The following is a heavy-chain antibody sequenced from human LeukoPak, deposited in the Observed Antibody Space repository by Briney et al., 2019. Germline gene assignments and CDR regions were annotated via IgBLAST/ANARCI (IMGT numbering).Heavy chain of an antibody. CDR3: AGVYSSSWYSNWYFDL. D-gene: IGHD6-13*01. CDR1: GGTFGSYA. V-gene: IGHV1-69*13. J-gene: IGHJ2*01. CDR2: IIPIFGTA. Sequence: ASVKVSCKASGGTFGSYAISWVRQAPGQGLEWMGGIIPIFGTANYAQKFQGRVTITADESTSTAYMELSSLRSEDTAVYYCAGVYSSSWYSNWYFDLWGRGTLVTVSS.